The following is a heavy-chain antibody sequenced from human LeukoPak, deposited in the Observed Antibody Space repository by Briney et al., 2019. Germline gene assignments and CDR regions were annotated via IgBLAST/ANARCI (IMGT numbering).Heavy chain of an antibody. V-gene: IGHV4-59*12. D-gene: IGHD1-14*01. J-gene: IGHJ3*02. CDR2: IYETGNS. CDR1: GTSINNYY. CDR3: ARDDRRTPNHGVFDI. Sequence: SETLSLTCTVSGTSINNYYWSWIRLSPGKGLEWIAYIYETGNSHYNPSLKSRVTTSSDTSKNQFTLKLTSVTAADTAIYYCARDDRRTPNHGVFDIWGQGTMVTVSS.